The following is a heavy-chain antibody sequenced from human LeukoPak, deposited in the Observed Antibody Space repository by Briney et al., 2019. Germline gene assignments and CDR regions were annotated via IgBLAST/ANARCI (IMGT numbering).Heavy chain of an antibody. V-gene: IGHV4-39*07. D-gene: IGHD6-13*01. CDR1: GGSISSSSYY. CDR3: ARARYSSSWYLSAYYYYMDV. Sequence: SETLSLTCTVSGGSISSSSYYWGWIRQPPGKGLEWIGSIYYSGSTYYNPSLKSRVTISVDTSKNQFSLKLSSVTAADPAVYYCARARYSSSWYLSAYYYYMDVWGKGTTVTVSS. J-gene: IGHJ6*03. CDR2: IYYSGST.